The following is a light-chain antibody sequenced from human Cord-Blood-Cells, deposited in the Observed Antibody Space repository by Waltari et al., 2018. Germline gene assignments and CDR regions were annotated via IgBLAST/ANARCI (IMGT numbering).Light chain of an antibody. Sequence: DIQMTQYPSSLSASVGDRVTITCRASQSISSYLNWYQQKPGKAPKLLIYAASSLQSGVPSRFSGSGSGTDFTLTISSLQPEDFATYYCQQSYSTPPSCGPGTKVDMK. J-gene: IGKJ3*01. CDR1: QSISSY. CDR2: AAS. V-gene: IGKV1-39*01. CDR3: QQSYSTPPS.